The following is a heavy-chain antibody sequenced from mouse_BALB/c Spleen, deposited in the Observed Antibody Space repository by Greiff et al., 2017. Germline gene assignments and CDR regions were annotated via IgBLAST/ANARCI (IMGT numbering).Heavy chain of an antibody. CDR1: GYTFTSYW. V-gene: IGHV1-7*01. J-gene: IGHJ3*01. Sequence: QVQLKQSGAELAKPGASVKMSCKASGYTFTSYWMHWVKRRPGQGLEWIGYINPSTGYTEYNQKFKDKATLTADKSSSTAYMQLSSLTSEDSAVYYCARGGYPSWFAYWGQGTLVTVSA. D-gene: IGHD2-2*01. CDR3: ARGGYPSWFAY. CDR2: INPSTGYT.